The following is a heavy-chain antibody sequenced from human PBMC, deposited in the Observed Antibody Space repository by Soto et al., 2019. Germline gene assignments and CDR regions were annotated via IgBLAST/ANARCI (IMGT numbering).Heavy chain of an antibody. Sequence: GLSCAASGFTFSTYSMNWVRQAPGKGLEWVSSISSSGTYIHYADSLKGRFTISRDNAKNSLYLQMISLRAEDTAVYYCAREPSDCSSTSCWGYYALDVWGQGTTVTVSS. CDR3: AREPSDCSSTSCWGYYALDV. V-gene: IGHV3-21*01. D-gene: IGHD2-2*01. CDR2: ISSSGTYI. J-gene: IGHJ6*02. CDR1: GFTFSTYS.